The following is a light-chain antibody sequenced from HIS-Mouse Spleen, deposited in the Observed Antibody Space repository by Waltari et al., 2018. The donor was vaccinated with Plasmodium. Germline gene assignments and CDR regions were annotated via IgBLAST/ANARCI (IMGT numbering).Light chain of an antibody. CDR1: QGISSS. V-gene: IGKV1-8*01. Sequence: AIRMTQSPSSFSASTGDRVTITCRASQGISSSLAWYQQKPGKAPNRLIYAASNLQSGVPSRFSGSGSGTDFTLTISCLQSEDFATYYCQQYYSYPYTFGQGTKLEIK. CDR2: AAS. J-gene: IGKJ2*01. CDR3: QQYYSYPYT.